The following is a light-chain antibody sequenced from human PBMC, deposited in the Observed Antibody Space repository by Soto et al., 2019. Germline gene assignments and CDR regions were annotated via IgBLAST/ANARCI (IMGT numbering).Light chain of an antibody. CDR1: SGHSNYA. J-gene: IGLJ3*02. CDR3: QTWGTGIQV. Sequence: QPVLTQSPSASASLGASVKLTCTLSSGHSNYAIAWHQQQPEKGPRYLMKLNSDGSHSKGDGIPDRFSGSSSGAERYLTISSLQSEDEADYYCQTWGTGIQVFVGGTKLTVL. V-gene: IGLV4-69*01. CDR2: LNSDGSH.